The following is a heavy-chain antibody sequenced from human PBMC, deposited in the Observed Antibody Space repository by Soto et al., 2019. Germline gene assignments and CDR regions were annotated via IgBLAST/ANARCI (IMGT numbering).Heavy chain of an antibody. D-gene: IGHD3-10*01. CDR2: IIPIFGTA. J-gene: IGHJ6*02. Sequence: QVQLVQSGAEVKKPGSSVKVSCKASGGTFSSYAISWVRQAPGQGLEWMGGIIPIFGTADYAQKFQGRVTLPVHDTSSPPDLELGSLTPQHSAVYYCASDYGGPGSSSRVGYYYYGMDVRGQGTTVTVSS. CDR3: ASDYGGPGSSSRVGYYYYGMDV. CDR1: GGTFSSYA. V-gene: IGHV1-69*12.